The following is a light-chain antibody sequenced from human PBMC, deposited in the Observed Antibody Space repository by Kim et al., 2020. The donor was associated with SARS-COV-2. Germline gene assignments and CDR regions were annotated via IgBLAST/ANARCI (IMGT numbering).Light chain of an antibody. CDR2: EVS. CDR1: SSDVGGYNY. J-gene: IGLJ2*01. V-gene: IGLV2-8*01. Sequence: LTQPPSASGSPGQSVTISCTGTSSDVGGYNYVSWYQQHPGKAPKLMIYEVSQRPSGVPDRFSGSKSGNTASLTVSGLQADDEADYYCSSYAGSNHVVFGGGTQLTVL. CDR3: SSYAGSNHVV.